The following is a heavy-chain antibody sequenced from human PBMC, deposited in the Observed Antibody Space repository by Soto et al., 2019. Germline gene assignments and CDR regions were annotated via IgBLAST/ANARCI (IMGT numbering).Heavy chain of an antibody. Sequence: EVQLVESGGGLVQPGRSLRLSCAASGFTFDDHAMHWVRQVPGKGLEWVSAVSWNSDNIGYADSVKGRFTISRDNAKSSLYLQMNSLRPEDTCLYYCARDFLCGEHHFYNNMDVWGQGTTVPASS. D-gene: IGHD3-3*01. CDR3: ARDFLCGEHHFYNNMDV. CDR2: VSWNSDNI. V-gene: IGHV3-9*01. J-gene: IGHJ6*02. CDR1: GFTFDDHA.